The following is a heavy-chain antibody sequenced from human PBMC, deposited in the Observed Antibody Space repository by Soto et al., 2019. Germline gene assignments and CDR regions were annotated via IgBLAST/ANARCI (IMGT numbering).Heavy chain of an antibody. V-gene: IGHV4-59*01. Sequence: SETLSLTCTVSGASISSYYWSWIRQPPGKGLEWIGYIYYSGSTNYKPSLKSRVTISVDTSKKQFSLNLSAVTAADTAVYYYARLGWVGTSYYFDFWGQGTLVTVSS. CDR1: GASISSYY. D-gene: IGHD3-10*01. CDR2: IYYSGST. CDR3: ARLGWVGTSYYFDF. J-gene: IGHJ4*02.